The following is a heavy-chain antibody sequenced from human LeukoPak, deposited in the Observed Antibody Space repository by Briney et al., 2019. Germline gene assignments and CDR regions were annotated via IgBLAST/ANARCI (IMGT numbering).Heavy chain of an antibody. V-gene: IGHV3-30*03. CDR2: ISYDGSNK. D-gene: IGHD6-13*01. CDR3: ARDRGIAAAGGTYYYYGMDV. Sequence: GGSLRLSCATSGFTFSSYWMHWLRQAPAKGLEWVAVISYDGSNKYYADSVKGRFTISRDNSKNTLYLQMNSLRAEDTAVYYCARDRGIAAAGGTYYYYGMDVWGQGTTVTVSS. CDR1: GFTFSSYW. J-gene: IGHJ6*02.